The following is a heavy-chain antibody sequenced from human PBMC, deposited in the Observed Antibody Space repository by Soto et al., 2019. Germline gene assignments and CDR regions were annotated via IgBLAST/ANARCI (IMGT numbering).Heavy chain of an antibody. CDR2: IHHSGAT. J-gene: IGHJ6*02. CDR1: GDSITGDNW. Sequence: QVQLQESGPGLVQPSGTLSHTCAVSGDSITGDNWRSWVRQPPGKGLEWIGEIHHSGATNYNPSLKSRVTISVDKSKNQFSLKLNSVTAADTAMFYCATQGFYRMGVWGRGTTVTVSS. CDR3: ATQGFYRMGV. V-gene: IGHV4-4*02.